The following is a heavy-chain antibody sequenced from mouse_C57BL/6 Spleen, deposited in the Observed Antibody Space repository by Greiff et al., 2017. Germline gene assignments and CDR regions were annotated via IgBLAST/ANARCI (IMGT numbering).Heavy chain of an antibody. J-gene: IGHJ2*01. D-gene: IGHD1-1*01. CDR2: IYPGSGST. CDR1: GYTFTSYW. V-gene: IGHV1-55*01. Sequence: VQLQQPGAELVKPGASVKMSCKASGYTFTSYWITWVKQRPGQGLEWIGDIYPGSGSTNYNEKFKSKATLTVDTSSSTAYMQLSSLTSEDSAVYYCARGYYGSSYRDYWGQGTTLTVSS. CDR3: ARGYYGSSYRDY.